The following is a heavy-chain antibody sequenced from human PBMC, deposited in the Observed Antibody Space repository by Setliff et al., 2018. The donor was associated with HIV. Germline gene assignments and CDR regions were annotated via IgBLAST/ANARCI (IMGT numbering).Heavy chain of an antibody. V-gene: IGHV4-34*01. D-gene: IGHD2-8*02. CDR2: INHSGST. CDR1: GASFTSYY. J-gene: IGHJ4*02. Sequence: PSETLSLTCTVSGASFTSYYWSWIRQPPGKGLEWIGEINHSGSTAYNPSLKSRVTISVDTSKNQFSLKLNSVTAADTAVYYCTVYNTGSSKDHYWGQGTPVTVSS. CDR3: TVYNTGSSKDHY.